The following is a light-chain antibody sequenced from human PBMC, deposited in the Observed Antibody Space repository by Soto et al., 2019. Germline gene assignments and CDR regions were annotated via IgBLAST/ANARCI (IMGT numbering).Light chain of an antibody. V-gene: IGKV3-11*01. J-gene: IGKJ4*01. CDR2: GAS. CDR1: QSVGAQ. Sequence: EVVLTQYPATLSLSPGERATLSCRASQSVGAQFAWYQQKPGQSPRFLFYGASNSASGISARFSGSGSGTDFTLTIAILEPEDSAVYYCQQRNDWGSFGLRTRVKIK. CDR3: QQRNDWGS.